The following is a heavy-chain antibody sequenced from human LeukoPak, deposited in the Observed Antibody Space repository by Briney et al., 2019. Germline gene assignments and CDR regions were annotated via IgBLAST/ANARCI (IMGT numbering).Heavy chain of an antibody. CDR2: VYPGDSDT. J-gene: IGHJ4*02. V-gene: IGHV5-51*01. CDR3: ARRGGVGYSYGPIDY. CDR1: VYSLTSYW. Sequence: GESLKISCKGSVYSLTSYWIGWVRQMPGKGLEWMGIVYPGDSDTRYTPSFQGQVTISADKSISTAYLQWSSLKASDTAMYYCARRGGVGYSYGPIDYWGQGTLVTVSS. D-gene: IGHD5-18*01.